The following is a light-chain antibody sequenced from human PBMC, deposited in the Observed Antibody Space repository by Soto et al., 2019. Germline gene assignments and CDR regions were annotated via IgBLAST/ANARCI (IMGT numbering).Light chain of an antibody. Sequence: DMPMTQSPSSLSASVGDRVTITCRASQNFSTYINWYQQKPGKAPKLLIYVASNLQSGVPTRFSGSGSGTDFTLTISSVQPDDFATYYCQQSHSPLLTFGGGTKVDIK. V-gene: IGKV1-39*01. CDR2: VAS. CDR1: QNFSTY. J-gene: IGKJ4*01. CDR3: QQSHSPLLT.